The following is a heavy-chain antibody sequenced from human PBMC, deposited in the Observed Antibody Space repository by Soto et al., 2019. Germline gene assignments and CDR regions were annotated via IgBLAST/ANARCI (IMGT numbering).Heavy chain of an antibody. V-gene: IGHV1-18*04. CDR1: GYSFTSYG. CDR3: ARHRFNYSDDTVHDYFDY. J-gene: IGHJ4*02. CDR2: ISDHNGNT. D-gene: IGHD3-22*01. Sequence: QVQLVQSGAEVKKPGASVKVSCKASGYSFTSYGISWVRQAPGQGPEWMGWISDHNGNTNHPQSLQGRVTMTTDTATNTAYMELRRLRSDDTAVYYSARHRFNYSDDTVHDYFDYWGQGTLVTVPS.